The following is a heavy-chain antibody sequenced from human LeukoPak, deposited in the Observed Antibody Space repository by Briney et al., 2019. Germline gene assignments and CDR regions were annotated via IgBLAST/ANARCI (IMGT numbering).Heavy chain of an antibody. J-gene: IGHJ4*02. V-gene: IGHV3-33*01. CDR1: GLILSSYC. CDR2: IWYDGTNI. D-gene: IGHD4-11*01. Sequence: PGGSLRLSCAASGLILSSYCIHWVRQAPGKGLEWVAVIWYDGTNIYYGDSVKGRFSISRDNSKNTVYLQMDSLRAEDTAVYYCARDAGGAFGNYVNYFDYWGQGTLVTVSS. CDR3: ARDAGGAFGNYVNYFDY.